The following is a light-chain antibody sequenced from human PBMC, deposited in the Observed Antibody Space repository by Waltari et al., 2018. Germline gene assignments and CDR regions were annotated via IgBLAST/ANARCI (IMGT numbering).Light chain of an antibody. CDR2: KSS. J-gene: IGKJ1*01. Sequence: EIQLTQSPSALSASIGDRVTITCRASQSVDVWLAWYQQNPGKPPNLLIYKSSILQNGVPSRFRGSGSGTEFTLTISGLQPDDFGTYYCQQYNSHRTFGQGTAVEV. V-gene: IGKV1-5*03. CDR3: QQYNSHRT. CDR1: QSVDVW.